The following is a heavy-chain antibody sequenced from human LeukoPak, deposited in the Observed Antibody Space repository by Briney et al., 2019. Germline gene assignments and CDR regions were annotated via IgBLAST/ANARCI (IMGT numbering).Heavy chain of an antibody. D-gene: IGHD1-26*01. CDR3: ARVLVGASHFDY. CDR1: GGSICSYY. V-gene: IGHV4-59*01. Sequence: SETLSLTCTVSGGSICSYYWSWIRQPPGKGLEWIGYIYYSGSTNYNPSLKSRVTISVDTSKNQFSLKLSSVTAADTAVYYCARVLVGASHFDYWGQGTLVTVSS. J-gene: IGHJ4*02. CDR2: IYYSGST.